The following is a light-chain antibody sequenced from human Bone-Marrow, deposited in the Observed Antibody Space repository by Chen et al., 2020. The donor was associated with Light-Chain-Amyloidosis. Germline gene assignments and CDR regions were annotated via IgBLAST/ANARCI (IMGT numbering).Light chain of an antibody. Sequence: SYELTQPPSASVSPGQTARITCSGEDLPTKYAYWYQQKPGQAPVLVIHRDTERPSGISERFSGSISGTTATLTISGVQAEDEADYHGQSADSSGTYEVIFGGGTKLTVL. V-gene: IGLV3-25*03. CDR3: QSADSSGTYEVI. J-gene: IGLJ2*01. CDR1: DLPTKY. CDR2: RDT.